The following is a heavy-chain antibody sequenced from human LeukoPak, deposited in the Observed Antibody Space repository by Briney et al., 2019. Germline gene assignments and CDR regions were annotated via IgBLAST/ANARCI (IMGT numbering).Heavy chain of an antibody. CDR3: TRAAGGSLD. CDR1: GGSFSGYF. Sequence: TSETLSLTCAVYGGSFSGYFWSWIRQPPGKGLEWIGEINHSGSTNYNPSLTSRVTISIDTSKSQFSLKLNSVTAADTAVYYCTRAAGGSLDWGQGTLVTVSS. CDR2: INHSGST. V-gene: IGHV4-34*01. D-gene: IGHD1-26*01. J-gene: IGHJ4*02.